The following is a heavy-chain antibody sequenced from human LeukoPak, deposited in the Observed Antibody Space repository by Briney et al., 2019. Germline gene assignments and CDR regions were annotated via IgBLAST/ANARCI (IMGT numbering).Heavy chain of an antibody. CDR3: ANLFTRYFDL. J-gene: IGHJ2*01. CDR2: IRYDGSNK. CDR1: GFTFSSYG. V-gene: IGHV3-30*02. Sequence: GGSLRLSCAASGFTFSSYGMHWVRQAPGKGLEWVAFIRYDGSNKYYADSVKGRFTISRDNSKNTLYLQMNSLRAEDTAVYYCANLFTRYFDLWGRGTLVTVSS.